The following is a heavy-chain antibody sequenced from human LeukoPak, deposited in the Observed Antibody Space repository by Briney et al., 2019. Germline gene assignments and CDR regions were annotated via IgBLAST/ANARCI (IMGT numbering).Heavy chain of an antibody. J-gene: IGHJ4*02. CDR3: AKAYSSSSGHFDY. CDR2: ISWNSGSI. Sequence: GGSLRLSCAASGFTFDDYAMHWVRQAPGKGLEWVSGISWNSGSIGYADSVKGRFTISRDNAKNSLYLQMNSLRAEDMALYYCAKAYSSSSGHFDYWGQGTLVTVSS. V-gene: IGHV3-9*03. CDR1: GFTFDDYA. D-gene: IGHD6-6*01.